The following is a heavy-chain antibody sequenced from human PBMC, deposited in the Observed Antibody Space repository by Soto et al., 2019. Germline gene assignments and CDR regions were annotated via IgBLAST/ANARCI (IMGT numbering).Heavy chain of an antibody. D-gene: IGHD3-16*02. Sequence: PSETLSLTCAVSVVSISSSNWWSWVGQPPGKGLEWIGEIYHSGSTNYNPSLKSRVTISVDKSKNQFSLKLSSVTAADTAVYYCASPIDSHGAFDIWGQGTMFIVSS. CDR2: IYHSGST. CDR1: VVSISSSNW. CDR3: ASPIDSHGAFDI. V-gene: IGHV4-4*02. J-gene: IGHJ3*02.